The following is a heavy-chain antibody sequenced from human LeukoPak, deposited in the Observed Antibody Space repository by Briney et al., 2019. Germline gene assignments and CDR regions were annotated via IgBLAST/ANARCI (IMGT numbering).Heavy chain of an antibody. Sequence: GQSLKISCKASGYSFSNYWIGWVRQVPGKGLEWMGIVYPRDSDTRYSPSFQGQVTISADKSISTAYLQWSSLKASDTAVYYCARPGERSRRDWNLDQWGQGNLGTVSS. V-gene: IGHV5-51*01. J-gene: IGHJ4*02. D-gene: IGHD1-1*01. CDR2: VYPRDSDT. CDR3: ARPGERSRRDWNLDQ. CDR1: GYSFSNYW.